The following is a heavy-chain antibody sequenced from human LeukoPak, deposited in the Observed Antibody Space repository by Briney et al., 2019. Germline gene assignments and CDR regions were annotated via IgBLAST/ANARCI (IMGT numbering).Heavy chain of an antibody. J-gene: IGHJ4*02. D-gene: IGHD2-2*01. CDR3: ARGRIVVVPAAISDY. CDR2: INPNSGGT. Sequence: ASVKVSCKASGYTFTGYYMHWVRQAPGQGLEWMGWINPNSGGTNYAQKFQGRVTMTRDTSISTAYMELSRLRSDDTAVYYCARGRIVVVPAAISDYWGQGTLVTVSS. CDR1: GYTFTGYY. V-gene: IGHV1-2*02.